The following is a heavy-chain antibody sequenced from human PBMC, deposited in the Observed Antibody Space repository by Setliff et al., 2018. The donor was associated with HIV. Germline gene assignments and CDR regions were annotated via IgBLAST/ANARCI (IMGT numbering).Heavy chain of an antibody. D-gene: IGHD2-2*01. CDR3: ARGPGHLLSLRYYYFYMDV. Sequence: ASVKVSCKASGYTFTSYGIGWVRQAPGQGLEWVGWISGHNGNTNLAQKFQGRVTMTTDTSANTAHMEVRSLRSDDTAVYYCARGPGHLLSLRYYYFYMDVWGNGTTVTVSS. CDR1: GYTFTSYG. CDR2: ISGHNGNT. V-gene: IGHV1-18*01. J-gene: IGHJ6*03.